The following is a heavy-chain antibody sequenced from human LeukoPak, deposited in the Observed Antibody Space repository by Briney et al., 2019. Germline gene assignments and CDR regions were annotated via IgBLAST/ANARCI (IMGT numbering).Heavy chain of an antibody. CDR3: ARQTGSGLFTLP. D-gene: IGHD3/OR15-3a*01. V-gene: IGHV4-39*01. CDR1: GGSISSYY. CDR2: IYHSGNT. J-gene: IGHJ4*02. Sequence: PSETLSLTCTVSGGSISSYYWGWIRQPPGKGLEWIGSIYHSGNTYYNASLKSRVTISIDTSKNQISPRLTSVTAADTAMYYCARQTGSGLFTLPGGQGTLVTVSS.